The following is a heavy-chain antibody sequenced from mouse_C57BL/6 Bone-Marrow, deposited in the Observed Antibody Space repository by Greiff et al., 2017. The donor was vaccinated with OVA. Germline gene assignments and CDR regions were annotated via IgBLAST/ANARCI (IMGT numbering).Heavy chain of an antibody. CDR2: IYPRSGNT. V-gene: IGHV1-81*01. CDR1: GYTFTSYG. Sequence: QVQLQQSGAELARPGASVKLSCKASGYTFTSYGISWVKQRTGQGLEWIGEIYPRSGNTYYNEKFKGKATLTADKSSSTAYMGLRSVTSEDSAVYFCGRVGIDCDFAWFACWGQGTLVTVSA. D-gene: IGHD2-4*01. J-gene: IGHJ3*01. CDR3: GRVGIDCDFAWFAC.